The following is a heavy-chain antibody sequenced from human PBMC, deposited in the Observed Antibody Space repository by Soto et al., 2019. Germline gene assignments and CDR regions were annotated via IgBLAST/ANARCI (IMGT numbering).Heavy chain of an antibody. V-gene: IGHV3-33*01. CDR3: ARDREYYYGSGSYYLSWYFDL. D-gene: IGHD3-10*01. CDR1: GFTFSSYG. J-gene: IGHJ2*01. Sequence: GGSLRLSCAASGFTFSSYGMHWVRQAPGKGLEWVAVIWYDGSNKYYADSVKGRFTISRDNSKNTLYLQMNSLRAEDTAVYYCARDREYYYGSGSYYLSWYFDLWGRGTLVTVSS. CDR2: IWYDGSNK.